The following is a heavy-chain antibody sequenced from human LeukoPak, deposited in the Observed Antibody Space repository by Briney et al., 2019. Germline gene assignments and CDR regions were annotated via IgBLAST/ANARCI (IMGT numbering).Heavy chain of an antibody. CDR1: GYTFTGYY. D-gene: IGHD2-2*01. J-gene: IGHJ5*02. CDR3: ATSGFADGVVVPAAMWNNWFDP. CDR2: FDPEDGET. Sequence: ASVKVSYKASGYTFTGYYMHWVRQAPGQGLEWMGGFDPEDGETIYAQKFQGRVTMTEDTSTDTAYMELSSLRSEDTAVYYCATSGFADGVVVPAAMWNNWFDPWGQGTLVTVSS. V-gene: IGHV1-24*01.